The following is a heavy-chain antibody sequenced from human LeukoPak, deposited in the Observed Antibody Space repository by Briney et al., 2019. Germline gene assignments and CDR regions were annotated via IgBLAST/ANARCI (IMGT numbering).Heavy chain of an antibody. V-gene: IGHV1-46*01. Sequence: GASVKVSCKAFGYTFTSNYMHWVRQAPGQGPEWMGVISPSGGSTTYAQKFQGRVTLTRDTSISTAYMELSRLRSDDTAVYYCARDGDCGDYVWFDPWGQGTLVTVSS. CDR2: ISPSGGST. CDR3: ARDGDCGDYVWFDP. CDR1: GYTFTSNY. D-gene: IGHD4-17*01. J-gene: IGHJ5*02.